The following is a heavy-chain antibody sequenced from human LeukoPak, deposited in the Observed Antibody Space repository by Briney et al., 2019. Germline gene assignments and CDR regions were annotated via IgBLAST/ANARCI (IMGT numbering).Heavy chain of an antibody. Sequence: ASVKVSCKASGYTFTSYGISWVRQAPGQGLEWMGWISAYNGNTNYAQKFQGRVTMTADTSTSTANLELRSLKSDDTAVYYCARDGVPAAVSCPGRFDPWGQGTLVTVRS. J-gene: IGHJ5*02. CDR1: GYTFTSYG. CDR3: ARDGVPAAVSCPGRFDP. V-gene: IGHV1-18*01. D-gene: IGHD2-2*01. CDR2: ISAYNGNT.